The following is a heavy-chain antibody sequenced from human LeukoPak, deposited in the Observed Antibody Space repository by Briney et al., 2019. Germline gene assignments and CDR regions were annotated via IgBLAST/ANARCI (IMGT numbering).Heavy chain of an antibody. CDR3: AKAYDSSGFAPFDS. Sequence: GASLRLSCAASGFTFNNYAMNWVRQAPGKGLEWVSAVSGSVGSTYYADSVKGRLTISRDNSKNTLYLQMNSLRDEDTAVYYCAKAYDSSGFAPFDSWGQGTLVTASS. CDR2: VSGSVGST. D-gene: IGHD3-22*01. CDR1: GFTFNNYA. J-gene: IGHJ4*02. V-gene: IGHV3-23*01.